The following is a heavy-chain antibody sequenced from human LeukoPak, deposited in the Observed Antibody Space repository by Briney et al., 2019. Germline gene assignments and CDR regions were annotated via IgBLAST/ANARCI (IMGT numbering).Heavy chain of an antibody. Sequence: SETLSLTCTVSGDSISSFYWSWIRQAPGRGLECIGFIYINGDTSYNPSLKGRATLSLDTSKNQFSLRLTSVTAADTAVYYCAKTARTFASWGPGTLVTVSS. V-gene: IGHV4-4*09. CDR1: GDSISSFY. CDR3: AKTARTFAS. D-gene: IGHD1-7*01. CDR2: IYINGDT. J-gene: IGHJ5*02.